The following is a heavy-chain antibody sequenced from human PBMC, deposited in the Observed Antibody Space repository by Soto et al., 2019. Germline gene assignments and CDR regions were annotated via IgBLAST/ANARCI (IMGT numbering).Heavy chain of an antibody. CDR3: ARKFSSSSFYLDY. CDR1: GFPFSSYT. Sequence: EAQLLESGGGLVQPGGSLRLSCAASGFPFSSYTMSWVRHVPDKGLEWISAISFRGDSTDYADSVKGRFTISRDNSKNTLYLQMNSLRAEDTAVYYCARKFSSSSFYLDYWGQGTLVTVSS. CDR2: ISFRGDST. J-gene: IGHJ4*02. V-gene: IGHV3-23*01. D-gene: IGHD6-6*01.